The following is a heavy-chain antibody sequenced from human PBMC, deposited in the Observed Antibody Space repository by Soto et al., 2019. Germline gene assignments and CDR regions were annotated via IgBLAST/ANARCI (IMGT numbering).Heavy chain of an antibody. V-gene: IGHV3-23*01. J-gene: IGHJ4*02. D-gene: IGHD2-8*01. CDR1: GFTFSSYG. CDR2: ISGGGDTT. Sequence: PGGSLRLSCAASGFTFSSYGISWIRLSPGKGLEWVSVISGGGDTTYYTPSVKGRFTISRDDFRNTLYLQMNSLRTEDTAIYYCAKLWDFVVLPAGILDYWGPGTLVTVSS. CDR3: AKLWDFVVLPAGILDY.